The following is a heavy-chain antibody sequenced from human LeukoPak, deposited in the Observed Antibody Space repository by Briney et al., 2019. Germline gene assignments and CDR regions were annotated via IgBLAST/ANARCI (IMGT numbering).Heavy chain of an antibody. Sequence: GGSLRLSRAASGFTFSNYEMNWVRQTPGKGLEWVSYISDHGKSRNYVDSVKGRFTISRDNAKNSLYLQMNSLRVEDTAVYFCARARIAAPLLDYWGQGTLVTVSS. D-gene: IGHD6-13*01. V-gene: IGHV3-48*03. CDR2: ISDHGKSR. CDR3: ARARIAAPLLDY. J-gene: IGHJ4*02. CDR1: GFTFSNYE.